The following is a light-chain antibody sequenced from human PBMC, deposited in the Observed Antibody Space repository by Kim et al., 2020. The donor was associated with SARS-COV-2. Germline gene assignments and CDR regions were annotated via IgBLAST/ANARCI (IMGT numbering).Light chain of an antibody. V-gene: IGKV1-5*03. CDR1: HSVYGL. J-gene: IGKJ3*01. Sequence: SVGDRVTISRRASHSVYGLLSWYQQRPRRTPQLLIYKASRLDSGVPSRFSGAGSVTEFTLTISGVQSDNLVTHYSQHCITHIFTFWPRSKVD. CDR2: KAS. CDR3: QHCITHIFT.